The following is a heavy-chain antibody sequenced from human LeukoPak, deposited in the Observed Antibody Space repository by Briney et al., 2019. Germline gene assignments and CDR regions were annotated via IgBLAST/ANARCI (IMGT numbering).Heavy chain of an antibody. J-gene: IGHJ4*02. CDR2: INHSGNT. CDR1: GGSFSGYY. CDR3: ARGPHPTRN. Sequence: PSETLSLTCAVYGGSFSGYYWSWIRQPPGKGLEWIGEINHSGNTNYNPSLKSRVTISVDTSKNQFSLKLSSVTAADTAVYYCARGPHPTRNWGQGTLVTVSS. V-gene: IGHV4-34*01.